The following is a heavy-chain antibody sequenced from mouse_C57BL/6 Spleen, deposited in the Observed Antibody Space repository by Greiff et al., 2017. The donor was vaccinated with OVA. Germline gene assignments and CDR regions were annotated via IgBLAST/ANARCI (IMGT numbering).Heavy chain of an antibody. Sequence: QVQLQQPGAELVKPGASVKMSCKASGYTFTSYWITWVKQRPGQGLEWIGDIYPGSGSPNYNEKFKSKATLTVDTSSSTADMQLSSLTSEDSAVYYCARAGLRDYAMDYWGQGTSVTVSS. D-gene: IGHD1-1*01. CDR3: ARAGLRDYAMDY. V-gene: IGHV1-55*01. CDR1: GYTFTSYW. CDR2: IYPGSGSP. J-gene: IGHJ4*01.